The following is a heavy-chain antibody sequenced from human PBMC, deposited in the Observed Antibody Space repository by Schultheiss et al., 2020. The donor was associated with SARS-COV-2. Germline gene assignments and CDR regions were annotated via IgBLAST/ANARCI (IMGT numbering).Heavy chain of an antibody. V-gene: IGHV4-34*01. CDR3: ARGRVAAEG. CDR2: INHSGST. D-gene: IGHD6-13*01. CDR1: GGSISSYY. J-gene: IGHJ4*02. Sequence: SETLSLTCTVSGGSISSYYWSWIRQPPGKRLEWIGEINHSGSTNYNPSLKSRVTISVDTSKNQFSLQLNSVTPEDTAVYYCARGRVAAEGWGQGTLVTVSS.